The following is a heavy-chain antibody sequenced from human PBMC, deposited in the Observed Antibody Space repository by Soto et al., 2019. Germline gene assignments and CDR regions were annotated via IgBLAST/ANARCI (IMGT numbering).Heavy chain of an antibody. V-gene: IGHV3-30*04. CDR1: GFIFKNYA. J-gene: IGHJ4*02. D-gene: IGHD6-6*01. CDR2: ITRDGYNK. CDR3: TKSSGGSSSVGMDY. Sequence: SLRLSCAVSGFIFKNYALNWVRQAPGKGLEWVASITRDGYNKYYADSVKGRFTISRDNSKNTLSLQMTALRVEDSSVYYCTKSSGGSSSVGMDYWGPGTLVTV.